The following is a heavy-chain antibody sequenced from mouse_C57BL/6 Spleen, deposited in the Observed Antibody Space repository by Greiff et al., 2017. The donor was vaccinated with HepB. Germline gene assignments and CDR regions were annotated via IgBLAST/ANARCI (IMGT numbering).Heavy chain of an antibody. V-gene: IGHV1-26*01. J-gene: IGHJ2*01. CDR3: APDYYGSSPYYFDY. CDR2: INPNNGGT. CDR1: GYTFTDYY. D-gene: IGHD1-1*01. Sequence: EVQLQQSGPELVKPGASVKISCKASGYTFTDYYMNWVKQSHGKSLEWIGDINPNNGGTSYNQKFKGKATLTVDKASSTAYMELRSLTSEDSAVYYCAPDYYGSSPYYFDYWGQGTTLTVSS.